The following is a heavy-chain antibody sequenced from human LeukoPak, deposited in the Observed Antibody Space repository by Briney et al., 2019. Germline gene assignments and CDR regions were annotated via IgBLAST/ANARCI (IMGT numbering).Heavy chain of an antibody. J-gene: IGHJ5*02. CDR2: VNPNSGGT. Sequence: ASVKVSCKASGYTFTGYYMHWVRQAPGQGLEWMGWVNPNSGGTNYAQKFQGRVTMTRDTSISTAYMELSRLRSDDTAVYYCARAKSIAARWSWFDPWGQGTLVTVSS. CDR1: GYTFTGYY. V-gene: IGHV1-2*02. D-gene: IGHD6-6*01. CDR3: ARAKSIAARWSWFDP.